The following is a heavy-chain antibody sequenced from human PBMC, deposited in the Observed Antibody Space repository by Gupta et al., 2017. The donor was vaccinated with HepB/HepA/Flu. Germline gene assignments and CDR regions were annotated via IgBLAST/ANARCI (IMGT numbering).Heavy chain of an antibody. CDR1: GFSLSTRGVG. CDR2: IYWNDDK. CDR3: AHRKDILWTVDY. Sequence: QITLKESGPTLVKPTQTLPLTCTFSGFSLSTRGVGVGWIRQPPGKALEWLALIYWNDDKRYSPSLKSRLTITKDTSKNQVVLTMTNMDPVDTATYYCAHRKDILWTVDYWGQGTLVTVSS. J-gene: IGHJ4*02. D-gene: IGHD2-15*01. V-gene: IGHV2-5*01.